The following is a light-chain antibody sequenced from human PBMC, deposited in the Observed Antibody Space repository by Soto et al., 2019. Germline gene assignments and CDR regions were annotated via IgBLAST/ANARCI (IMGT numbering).Light chain of an antibody. V-gene: IGLV2-23*01. CDR1: SSDVGCYNL. CDR2: EGS. Sequence: QSVLTQPASVSGSPGQSITISCTGTSSDVGCYNLVSWYQQHPGKAPKLMIYEGSKRPSGVSNRFSGSKSGNTASLTISGLQAEDEADYYCCSYAGSSTWVFGGGTQLTVL. CDR3: CSYAGSSTWV. J-gene: IGLJ3*02.